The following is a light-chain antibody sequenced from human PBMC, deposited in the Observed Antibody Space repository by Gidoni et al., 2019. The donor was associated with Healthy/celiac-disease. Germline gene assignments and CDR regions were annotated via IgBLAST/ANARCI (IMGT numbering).Light chain of an antibody. CDR1: QSVSSY. CDR2: DAS. Sequence: VLTQSPATLSFSPGERATLSCRASQSVSSYLAWYQQQPGQAPRLLISDASNRATGIPARFSGGGSGTDFTLTISNLEPEDFSVYYCQQRSNWPPTFGQGTKVEIK. CDR3: QQRSNWPPT. V-gene: IGKV3-11*01. J-gene: IGKJ1*01.